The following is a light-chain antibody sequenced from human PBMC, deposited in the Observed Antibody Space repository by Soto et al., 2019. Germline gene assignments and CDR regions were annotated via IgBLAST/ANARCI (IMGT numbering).Light chain of an antibody. CDR1: QDISNY. CDR2: DAS. V-gene: IGKV1-33*01. Sequence: DIQMTQSPSSLSASVGDRVTITCQASQDISNYLNRYQQKAGKAPKLLIYDASNLETGVPSRFSGSGSGTDFSFTISSLQPEDIASYYCQQYDNLPVTFGPGTRLDIK. J-gene: IGKJ3*01. CDR3: QQYDNLPVT.